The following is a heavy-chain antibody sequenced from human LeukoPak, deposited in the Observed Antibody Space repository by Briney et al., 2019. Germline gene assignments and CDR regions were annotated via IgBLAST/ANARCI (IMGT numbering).Heavy chain of an antibody. CDR2: TRNKANSYTT. J-gene: IGHJ4*02. CDR1: GFTFSDHY. CDR3: AKDFVRLNYYDSGSYADY. D-gene: IGHD3-10*01. Sequence: GGSLRLSCAASGFTFSDHYMDWVRQAPGKGLEWVGRTRNKANSYTTEYAASVKGRFTISRDDSKNSLYLQMNSLRAEDTAVYYCAKDFVRLNYYDSGSYADYWGQGTLVTVSS. V-gene: IGHV3-72*01.